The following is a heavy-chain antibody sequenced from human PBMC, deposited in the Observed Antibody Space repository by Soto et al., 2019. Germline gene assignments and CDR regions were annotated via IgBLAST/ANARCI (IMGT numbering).Heavy chain of an antibody. CDR1: GYTFTNSG. V-gene: IGHV1-18*01. CDR3: ARDQGITTFGVYSMYYYGMDV. CDR2: ISTDNGNT. J-gene: IGHJ6*02. D-gene: IGHD3-3*01. Sequence: ASVKVSCKASGYTFTNSGISWVRQAPGRRLEWMGWISTDNGNTNYAQHLQGRVRITTDTSTSTAYIYLRSLRSDDTAVYYCARDQGITTFGVYSMYYYGMDVWGQGTTVTVSS.